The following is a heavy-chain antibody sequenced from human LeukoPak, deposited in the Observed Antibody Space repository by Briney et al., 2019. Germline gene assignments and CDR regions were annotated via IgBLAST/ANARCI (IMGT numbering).Heavy chain of an antibody. V-gene: IGHV3-21*01. D-gene: IGHD3-10*01. Sequence: PGGSLRLSCAASGFTFSSYSMNWVRQAPGKGLEWVSSISSSSSYIYYADSVKGRFTISRDNAKNSLYLQMNSLRAEDTAVYYCARDTLVRGGNDAFDIWGQGTMVTVSS. J-gene: IGHJ3*02. CDR3: ARDTLVRGGNDAFDI. CDR1: GFTFSSYS. CDR2: ISSSSSYI.